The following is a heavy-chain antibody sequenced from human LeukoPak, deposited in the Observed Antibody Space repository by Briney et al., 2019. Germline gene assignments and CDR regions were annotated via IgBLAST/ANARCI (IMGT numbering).Heavy chain of an antibody. CDR2: INPSGGST. V-gene: IGHV1-46*01. CDR1: GYIFTSYN. D-gene: IGHD6-19*01. CDR3: ARFAVHRRIAVDGQFGLDY. Sequence: ASVKVSCKASGYIFTSYNVNWVRQAPGQGLEWTGIINPSGGSTNYAQKFQGRVTMTRDTSTSTVYMELSSLRSEDTAVYYCARFAVHRRIAVDGQFGLDYWGQGTLVTASS. J-gene: IGHJ4*02.